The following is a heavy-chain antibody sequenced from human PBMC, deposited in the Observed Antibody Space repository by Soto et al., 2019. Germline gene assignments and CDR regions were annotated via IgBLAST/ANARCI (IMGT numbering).Heavy chain of an antibody. Sequence: QVQLQESGPGLVKPSGTLSLTCAVSGGSISSSNWWSWVRQPPGKGLEWIGEIYHSGSTNYNPSLKSRVTISVDKSKNQCSLKLSSVTAADTAVYYCARVNGAVAAVLPFAYWGQGTLVTVSS. CDR2: IYHSGST. CDR3: ARVNGAVAAVLPFAY. V-gene: IGHV4-4*02. CDR1: GGSISSSNW. D-gene: IGHD6-19*01. J-gene: IGHJ4*02.